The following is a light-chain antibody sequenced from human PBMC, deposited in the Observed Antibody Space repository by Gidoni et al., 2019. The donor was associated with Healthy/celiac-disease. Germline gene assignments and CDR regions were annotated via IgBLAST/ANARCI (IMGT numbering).Light chain of an antibody. V-gene: IGKV1-39*01. CDR3: QQSYSTPPLT. Sequence: DIQITQSPSSLSASVADRVTITCRASQSISSYLNWYQQKPGKAPKLLIYAAFSLQSGVPSRFSGSGSGTDFTLTISSLQPEDFATYYCQQSYSTPPLTFGGGIKVEIK. J-gene: IGKJ4*01. CDR2: AAF. CDR1: QSISSY.